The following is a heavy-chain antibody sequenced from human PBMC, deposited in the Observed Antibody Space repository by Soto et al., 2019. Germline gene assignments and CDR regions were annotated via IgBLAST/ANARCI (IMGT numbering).Heavy chain of an antibody. J-gene: IGHJ2*01. V-gene: IGHV1-2*02. CDR2: INPNSGGT. D-gene: IGHD3-16*02. CDR1: GYTFTGYY. CDR3: ARDLSSPHWYFDL. Sequence: ASVKVSCKASGYTFTGYYMHWVRQAPGQGLEWMGWINPNSGGTNYAQKFQGRVTMTRDTSISTAYMELSRLRSDDTAVYYCARDLSSPHWYFDLWGRGXLVTVYS.